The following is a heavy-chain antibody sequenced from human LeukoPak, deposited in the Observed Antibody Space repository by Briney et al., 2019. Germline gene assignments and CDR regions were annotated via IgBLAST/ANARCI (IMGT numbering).Heavy chain of an antibody. CDR2: ISSSSSYI. V-gene: IGHV3-21*01. D-gene: IGHD2-15*01. J-gene: IGHJ6*03. CDR1: GFTFSSYS. CDR3: ARDYCSGGSCYYYYYYMDV. Sequence: GGSLRLSCAASGFTFSSYSMNWVRQAPGKGLEWVSSISSSSSYIYYADSVKGRFTISRDNAKNSLYLQMNSLRAEDTAVYYCARDYCSGGSCYYYYYYMDVWGKGTTVTVSS.